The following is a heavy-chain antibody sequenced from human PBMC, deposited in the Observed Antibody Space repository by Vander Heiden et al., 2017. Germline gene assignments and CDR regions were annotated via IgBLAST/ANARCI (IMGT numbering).Heavy chain of an antibody. CDR3: ATHGGSGAVAGTEGC. J-gene: IGHJ4*02. CDR2: IRPDNGDT. CDR1: GYTFPTYG. V-gene: IGHV1-18*01. Sequence: QVQLVQSGAEVTKPGASVKVSCKASGYTFPTYGISWVRQAPGQVLEWMGWIRPDNGDTYYAQKFQGRVTMTTDTSTSTVYVEVRSLRSDDTAVYYCATHGGSGAVAGTEGCWGQGTLIIVSS. D-gene: IGHD6-19*01.